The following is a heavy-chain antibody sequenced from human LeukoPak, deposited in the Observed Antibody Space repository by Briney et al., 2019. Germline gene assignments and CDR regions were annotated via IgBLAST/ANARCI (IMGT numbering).Heavy chain of an antibody. CDR1: GYSISSGYY. Sequence: SETPSLTCTVSGYSISSGYYWGWIRQPPGKGLEWIGSIYHSGSTYYNPSLKSRVTISVDTSKNQFSLKLSSVTAADTAVYYCARSRHSSDWFDPWGQGTLVTVSS. CDR3: ARSRHSSDWFDP. V-gene: IGHV4-38-2*02. CDR2: IYHSGST. D-gene: IGHD3-22*01. J-gene: IGHJ5*02.